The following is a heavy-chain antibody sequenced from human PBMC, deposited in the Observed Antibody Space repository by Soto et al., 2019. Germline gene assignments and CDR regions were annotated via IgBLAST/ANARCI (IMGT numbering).Heavy chain of an antibody. V-gene: IGHV4-39*01. CDR3: ARTANWLDP. CDR2: THYRGSA. CDR1: GGSISSSSSY. Sequence: TSETLSLTCTVSGGSISSSSSYWGWIRQAPGKGLEWIGNTHYRGSAYYNPSLKSRVTISVDTSNSQVSLRLSSVTAADTAIYYCARTANWLDPWGQGTLVTVSS. J-gene: IGHJ5*02.